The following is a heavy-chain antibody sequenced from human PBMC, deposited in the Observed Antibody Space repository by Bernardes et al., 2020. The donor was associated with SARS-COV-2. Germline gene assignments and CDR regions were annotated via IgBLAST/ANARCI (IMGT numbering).Heavy chain of an antibody. Sequence: SECLSLTCTISSGSVRGSGYQQSWVRQPPALGLEWLGFLYSLAYTTYNPSLKSRVPIAVDTSKNQFSLKMTSVTAADTAVYYCAIVVRPWENNFDSWGQGTLVSVSS. CDR2: LYSLAYT. V-gene: IGHV4-61*08. J-gene: IGHJ4*02. CDR3: AIVVRPWENNFDS. D-gene: IGHD3-10*01. CDR1: SGSVRGSGYQ.